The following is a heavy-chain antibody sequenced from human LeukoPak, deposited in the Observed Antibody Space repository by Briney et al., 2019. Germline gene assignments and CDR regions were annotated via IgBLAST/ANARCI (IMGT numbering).Heavy chain of an antibody. CDR1: GFTVSSNY. D-gene: IGHD1-26*01. CDR2: LSGSGGSR. CDR3: AKTPRYASWDFDYFDS. J-gene: IGHJ4*02. V-gene: IGHV3-53*01. Sequence: LPGGSLRLSCAASGFTVSSNYMSWVRQAPGKGLQWVSSLSGSGGSRYYADSAKGRFTISRDNSNNTLFLQMNSLRADDTAVYYCAKTPRYASWDFDYFDSWGQGTLVTVSS.